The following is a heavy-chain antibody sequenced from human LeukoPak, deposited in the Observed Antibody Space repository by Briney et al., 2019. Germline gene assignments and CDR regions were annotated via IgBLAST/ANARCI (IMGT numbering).Heavy chain of an antibody. CDR1: GFIFSHYG. D-gene: IGHD3-10*01. V-gene: IGHV3-69-1*01. J-gene: IGHJ4*02. CDR3: ARDNIGYYYGSGSYSWSY. Sequence: GGTLRLSCAASGFIFSHYGMNWVRQAPGKGLEWVSGITSRSTTYYADSVKGRFTISRDNAKNSLYLQMNSLRAEDTALYYCARDNIGYYYGSGSYSWSYWGQGTLVTVSS. CDR2: ITSRSTT.